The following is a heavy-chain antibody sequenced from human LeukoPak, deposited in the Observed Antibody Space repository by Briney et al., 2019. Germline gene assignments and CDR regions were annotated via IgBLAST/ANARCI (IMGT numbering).Heavy chain of an antibody. J-gene: IGHJ4*02. CDR3: AKDVRGTYAPDY. V-gene: IGHV3-23*01. CDR2: ISVNVRST. Sequence: LXLXXXASXXTXXXYSMNWVRQTXGXGLECVSTISVNVRSTYSADSVKGRFTISRDNSKNTLYLQMSSLRAEDTAIYYCAKDVRGTYAPDYWGQGTLVTVSS. D-gene: IGHD2-2*01. CDR1: XXTXXXYS.